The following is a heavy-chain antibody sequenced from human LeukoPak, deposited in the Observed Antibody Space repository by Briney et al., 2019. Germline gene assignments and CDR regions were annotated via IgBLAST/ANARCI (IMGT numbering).Heavy chain of an antibody. V-gene: IGHV1-69*13. CDR2: IIPIFGTA. CDR3: ARENGAHDYGDFGVTEIDY. Sequence: SVKVSCKASGGTFSSYAISWVRQAPGQGLEWMGGIIPIFGTANYAQKFQGRVTITADESTSTAYMELRSLRSDDTAVYYCARENGAHDYGDFGVTEIDYWGQGTLVTVSS. CDR1: GGTFSSYA. D-gene: IGHD4-17*01. J-gene: IGHJ4*02.